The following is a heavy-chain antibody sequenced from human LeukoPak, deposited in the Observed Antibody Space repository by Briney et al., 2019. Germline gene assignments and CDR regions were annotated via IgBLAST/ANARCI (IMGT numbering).Heavy chain of an antibody. D-gene: IGHD2-2*01. V-gene: IGHV4-30-4*01. CDR1: GCSINSCDYY. Sequence: SETLSLTCTASGCSINSCDYYWSWIRQPPGKGLEWIRYIYYSGSNYYNPSLKSRATISIDTSKSQFSLKLSSVTAADTAVYYCARDNSYGTTTSCYAYNWLDPWGQGTLVTVSS. CDR3: ARDNSYGTTTSCYAYNWLDP. J-gene: IGHJ5*02. CDR2: IYYSGSN.